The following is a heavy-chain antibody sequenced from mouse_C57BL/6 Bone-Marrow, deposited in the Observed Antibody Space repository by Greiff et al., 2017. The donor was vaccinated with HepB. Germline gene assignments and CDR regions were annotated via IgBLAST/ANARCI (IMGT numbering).Heavy chain of an antibody. CDR3: ARDGWPYAMDY. Sequence: QVQLKQSGAELVRPGTSVKMSCKASGYTFTNYWIGWAKQRPGHGLEWIGDIYPGGGYTNYNEKFKGKATLTADKSSSTAYMQFSSLTSEDSAIYYGARDGWPYAMDYWGQGTSVTVSS. CDR2: IYPGGGYT. V-gene: IGHV1-63*01. J-gene: IGHJ4*01. CDR1: GYTFTNYW. D-gene: IGHD2-3*01.